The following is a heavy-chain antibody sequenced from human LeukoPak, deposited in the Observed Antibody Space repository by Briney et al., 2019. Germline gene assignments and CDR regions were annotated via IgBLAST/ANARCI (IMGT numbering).Heavy chain of an antibody. D-gene: IGHD2-2*01. CDR3: ARDHRYCSSTSGCYYYYYMDV. CDR2: IIPVFGTA. J-gene: IGHJ6*03. CDR1: GGTFSTYV. Sequence: SVKVSCKASGGTFSTYVISWVRQAPGQGLEWMGGIIPVFGTANYAEKFQDRVTITADKSTSTAYMELSSLRSEDTAMYYCARDHRYCSSTSGCYYYYYMDVWGKGTTVTVSS. V-gene: IGHV1-69*06.